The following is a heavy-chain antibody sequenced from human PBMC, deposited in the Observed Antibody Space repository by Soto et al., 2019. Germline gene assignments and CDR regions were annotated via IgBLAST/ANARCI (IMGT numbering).Heavy chain of an antibody. CDR2: IYYSGST. J-gene: IGHJ4*02. CDR3: AREPRGLTGTTNGIDY. CDR1: GGSISSGDYY. Sequence: QVQLQESGPGLVKPSQTLSLTCTVSGGSISSGDYYWRWIRQPPGKVLEWIGYIYYSGSTYYNPSLKSRVTISVDTSKHQFSLKLSSVTAADTAVYYCAREPRGLTGTTNGIDYWGQGTLVTVSS. V-gene: IGHV4-30-4*01. D-gene: IGHD1-7*01.